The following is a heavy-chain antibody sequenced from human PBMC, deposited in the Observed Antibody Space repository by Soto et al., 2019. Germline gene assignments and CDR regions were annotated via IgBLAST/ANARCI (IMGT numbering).Heavy chain of an antibody. J-gene: IGHJ3*02. D-gene: IGHD3-9*01. CDR2: IYYSGST. CDR3: ARTFLTYYDILTGYPIPPDAFDI. CDR1: GGSISSGGYY. V-gene: IGHV4-31*03. Sequence: PSETLSLTCTVSGGSISSGGYYWSWIRQHPGKGLEWIGYIYYSGSTYYNPSLKSRVTISVDTSKNQFSLKLSSVTAADTAVYYCARTFLTYYDILTGYPIPPDAFDIWGQGTMVTVSS.